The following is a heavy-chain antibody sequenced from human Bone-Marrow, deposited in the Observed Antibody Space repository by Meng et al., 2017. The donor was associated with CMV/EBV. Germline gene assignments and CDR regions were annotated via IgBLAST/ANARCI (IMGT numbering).Heavy chain of an antibody. V-gene: IGHV4-34*01. CDR3: ARGRDFWSGYPRYYGMDV. CDR2: INHSGST. J-gene: IGHJ6*02. CDR1: GGSFSGYY. D-gene: IGHD3-3*01. Sequence: GSLRLSCAVYGGSFSGYYWSWIRQPPGKGLEWIGEINHSGSTNYNPSLKSRFTISVDTSKNQFSLKLSSVTAADTAVYYCARGRDFWSGYPRYYGMDVWGQGTTVTVSS.